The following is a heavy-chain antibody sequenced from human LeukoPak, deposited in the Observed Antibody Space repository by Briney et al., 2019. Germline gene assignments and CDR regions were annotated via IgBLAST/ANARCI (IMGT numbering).Heavy chain of an antibody. CDR1: GGSFSGYH. J-gene: IGHJ2*01. D-gene: IGHD4-17*01. CDR2: IYFTGST. Sequence: SETLSLTCAVYGGSFSGYHWSWIRQLPGKGLEWIGYIYFTGSTYYNPSLTSRGTISLDTSKNQFSLKLSSVTAADTAVYYCARVISGMVTTEYFDVWGRGTLVTVSS. CDR3: ARVISGMVTTEYFDV. V-gene: IGHV4-34*09.